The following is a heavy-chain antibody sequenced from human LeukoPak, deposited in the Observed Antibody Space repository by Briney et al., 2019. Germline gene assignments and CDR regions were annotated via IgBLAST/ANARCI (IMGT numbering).Heavy chain of an antibody. J-gene: IGHJ3*02. V-gene: IGHV4-59*08. CDR1: GGSISSYF. D-gene: IGHD3-10*01. CDR3: ARHGGVVRGQGSDAFDI. Sequence: SETLSLTCTVSGGSISSYFWSWVRQPPGKGLEWIGYIYYSGSTKYNPSLKSRVTISLDTSKNQFSLKLTSVTAADTAVYYCARHGGVVRGQGSDAFDIWGQGTMVTVSS. CDR2: IYYSGST.